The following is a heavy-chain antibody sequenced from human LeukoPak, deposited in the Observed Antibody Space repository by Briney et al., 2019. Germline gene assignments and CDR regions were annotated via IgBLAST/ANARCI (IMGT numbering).Heavy chain of an antibody. D-gene: IGHD3-16*02. Sequence: GGSLRLSCAASGFTFSSYGMPWVRQAPGKGLEWVAVIWYDGSNKYYADSVKGRFTISRDNSKNTLYLQMNSLRAEDTAVYYCARAYYDYVWGSYRPPGYWGQGTLVTVSS. CDR3: ARAYYDYVWGSYRPPGY. J-gene: IGHJ4*02. CDR1: GFTFSSYG. CDR2: IWYDGSNK. V-gene: IGHV3-33*01.